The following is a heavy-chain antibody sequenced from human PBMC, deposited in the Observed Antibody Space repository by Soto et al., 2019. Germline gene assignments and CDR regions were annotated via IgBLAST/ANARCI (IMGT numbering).Heavy chain of an antibody. J-gene: IGHJ5*02. CDR2: IGSGERIR. Sequence: QVQLVESGGGVVKPGESLRLSCAASGFSFSDYYMSWVRQAPGKGLEWVSYIGSGERIRYYADSVRGRLTISKDNAKNSLYLQINSLRVEDTAVYYCVRDRVTKGDDWFDPWGQGTLVTVSS. CDR1: GFSFSDYY. V-gene: IGHV3-11*01. D-gene: IGHD4-17*01. CDR3: VRDRVTKGDDWFDP.